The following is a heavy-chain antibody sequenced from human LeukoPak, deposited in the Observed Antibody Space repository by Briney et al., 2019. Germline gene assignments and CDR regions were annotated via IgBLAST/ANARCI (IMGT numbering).Heavy chain of an antibody. CDR1: GFSFSSYS. CDR3: ARVGGHCNSISCQDF. CDR2: ISSSSSYI. V-gene: IGHV3-21*01. J-gene: IGHJ4*02. Sequence: PGGSLRLSCAASGFSFSSYSMNWVRQAPGKGLEWVSSISSSSSYIYHADSVKGRFAISRDNAKNSLYLQMNSLRAEDTAVYYCARVGGHCNSISCQDFWGQGTLVTVSS. D-gene: IGHD2-2*01.